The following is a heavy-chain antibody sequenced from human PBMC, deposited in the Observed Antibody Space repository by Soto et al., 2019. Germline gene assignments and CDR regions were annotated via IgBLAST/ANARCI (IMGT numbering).Heavy chain of an antibody. CDR2: ISYDGSNK. CDR1: GFTFSSYA. J-gene: IGHJ4*02. Sequence: HPGGSLRLSCAASGFTFSSYAMHWVRQAPGKGLEWVAVISYDGSNKYYADSVKGRFTISRDNSKNTLYLQMNSLRAEDSAVYYCARGSRDSYPGSRIFDLWGRGTRVTVSS. CDR3: ARGSRDSYPGSRIFDL. D-gene: IGHD3-10*01. V-gene: IGHV3-30-3*01.